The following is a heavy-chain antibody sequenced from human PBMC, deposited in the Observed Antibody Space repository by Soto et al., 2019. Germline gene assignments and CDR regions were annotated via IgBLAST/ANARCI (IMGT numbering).Heavy chain of an antibody. J-gene: IGHJ6*02. CDR3: ERDGSENYYYGMDV. CDR2: IYYSGST. Sequence: SETLSLTCTFSGGSISSYYWSWIRQPPGKGLEWIGYIYYSGSTNYNPSLKSRVTISVDTSKNQFSLKLSSVTAADTAVYYCERDGSENYYYGMDVWGQGTTVTVSS. V-gene: IGHV4-59*01. D-gene: IGHD3-10*01. CDR1: GGSISSYY.